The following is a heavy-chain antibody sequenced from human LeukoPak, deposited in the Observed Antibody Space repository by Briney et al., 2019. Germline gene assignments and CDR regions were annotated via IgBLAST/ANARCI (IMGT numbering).Heavy chain of an antibody. CDR3: TSYYYYMDV. V-gene: IGHV4-39*01. J-gene: IGHJ6*03. CDR2: IYYSGST. CDR1: GGSISSSSYY. Sequence: WETLSLTCTVSGGSISSSSYYWGWIRQPPGKGLEWIGSIYYSGSTYSNPSLKSRVTISVDTSNNQFSLNESSVTAANTPVYYCTSYYYYMDVAAKGITDTVSS.